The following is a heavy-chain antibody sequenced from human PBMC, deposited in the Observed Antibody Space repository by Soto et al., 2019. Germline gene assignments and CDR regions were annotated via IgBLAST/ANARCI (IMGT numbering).Heavy chain of an antibody. J-gene: IGHJ6*02. D-gene: IGHD2-2*02. CDR3: ARGRHCSSTSCYTYYYYYGMDV. CDR1: GGSISSSNW. CDR2: IYHSGST. V-gene: IGHV4-4*02. Sequence: NPSETLSLTCAVSGGSISSSNWWSWVRQPPGKGLEWIGEIYHSGSTNYNPSLKSRVTISVDKSKNQFSLNLSSVTAADTAVYYCARGRHCSSTSCYTYYYYYGMDVWGQGTTVTVSS.